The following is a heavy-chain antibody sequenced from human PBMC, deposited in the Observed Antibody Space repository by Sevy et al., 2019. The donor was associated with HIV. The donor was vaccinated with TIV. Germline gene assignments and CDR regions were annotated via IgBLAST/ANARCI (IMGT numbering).Heavy chain of an antibody. Sequence: ASVKVSCKSSGYTFTDYYMHWVRQAPGQGLEWMGRINPNSGRTEYAQKFQGRVTMTRDTSISTAYMELSRLRSDDTAVYFCARGIDCSGDNCYYYGMDVWGQGTTVTVSS. CDR2: INPNSGRT. J-gene: IGHJ6*02. CDR3: ARGIDCSGDNCYYYGMDV. CDR1: GYTFTDYY. V-gene: IGHV1-2*06. D-gene: IGHD2-15*01.